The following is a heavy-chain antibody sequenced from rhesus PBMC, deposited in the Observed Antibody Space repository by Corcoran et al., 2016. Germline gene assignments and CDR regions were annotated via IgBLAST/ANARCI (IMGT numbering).Heavy chain of an antibody. Sequence: EVQLVESGGGLAKPGGALRLSCAASGFTFSSYWIHWVRQHPGKWLEGISSINGCEGTTYYADSVKGRFTISSDNSKHTLSLQMNSLRAEDTAVYYCAKADSWGQGVVVTVSS. J-gene: IGHJ6*01. V-gene: IGHV3S42*01. CDR1: GFTFSSYW. CDR2: INGCEGTT. CDR3: AKADS.